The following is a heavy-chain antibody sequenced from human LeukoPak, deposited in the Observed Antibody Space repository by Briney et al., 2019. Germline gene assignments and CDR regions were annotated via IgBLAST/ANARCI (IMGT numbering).Heavy chain of an antibody. D-gene: IGHD3-3*01. CDR3: ARVRYYDFWSGYYIFDY. CDR2: IYYSGST. J-gene: IGHJ4*02. CDR1: GGSISSYY. Sequence: SETLSLTCTGSGGSISSYYWSWIRQPPGKGLEWIGYIYYSGSTNYNPSLKSRVTISVDTSKNQFSLKLSSVTAADTAVYYCARVRYYDFWSGYYIFDYWGQGTLVTVSS. V-gene: IGHV4-59*01.